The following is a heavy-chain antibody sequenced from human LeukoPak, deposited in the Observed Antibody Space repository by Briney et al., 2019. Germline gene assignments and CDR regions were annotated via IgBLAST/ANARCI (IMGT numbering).Heavy chain of an antibody. CDR3: ARDAFGEKDY. Sequence: SETLSLTCAVYGGSFSGYYWSWIRQPPGKGLEWIGEINRSGSTNYNPSLKSRVTISVDTSKNQFSLKLSSVTAADTAVYYCARDAFGEKDYWGQGTLVTVSS. J-gene: IGHJ4*02. CDR2: INRSGST. CDR1: GGSFSGYY. D-gene: IGHD3-10*01. V-gene: IGHV4-34*01.